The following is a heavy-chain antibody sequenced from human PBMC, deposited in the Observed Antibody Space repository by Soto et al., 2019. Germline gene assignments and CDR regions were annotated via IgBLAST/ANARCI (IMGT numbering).Heavy chain of an antibody. Sequence: QVQLQESGPGLVKPSETLSLTCDVSGGSISSNWWSWVRQPPGKGPEWIGEIHHSGTTNYNPSLKSRVTMSVDKSENQISLNLNSVTAADTAVYYCARHIAMSTMRGFDSWGQGTLVTVSS. V-gene: IGHV4-4*02. CDR1: GGSISSNW. D-gene: IGHD3-22*01. J-gene: IGHJ4*02. CDR2: IHHSGTT. CDR3: ARHIAMSTMRGFDS.